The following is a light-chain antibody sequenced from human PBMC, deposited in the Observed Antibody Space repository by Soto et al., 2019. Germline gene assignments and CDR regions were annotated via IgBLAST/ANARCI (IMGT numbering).Light chain of an antibody. V-gene: IGKV1-27*01. Sequence: DSQLTQSPSSLSAYVGDRVTITCRASQGISNYLAWYQQKPGKVPKLLIYAASTLQSGAPSRFSGSGSGTDSTLTISSLQPEDVATYYCQKYNSAPLTFGGGTKV. CDR1: QGISNY. CDR3: QKYNSAPLT. CDR2: AAS. J-gene: IGKJ4*01.